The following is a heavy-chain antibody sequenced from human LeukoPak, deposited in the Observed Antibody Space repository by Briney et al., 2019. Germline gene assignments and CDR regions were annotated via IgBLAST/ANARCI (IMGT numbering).Heavy chain of an antibody. CDR1: GGTFSSYA. CDR2: IIPIFGTA. V-gene: IGHV1-69*05. Sequence: GASVKVSCKASGGTFSSYAISLVRQAPGQGLEWMGRIIPIFGTANYAQKFQGRVTITTDESTSTAYMELSSLRSEDTAVYYCAREPYSGYDPYYYYYYMDVRGKGTTVTVSS. J-gene: IGHJ6*03. D-gene: IGHD5-12*01. CDR3: AREPYSGYDPYYYYYYMDV.